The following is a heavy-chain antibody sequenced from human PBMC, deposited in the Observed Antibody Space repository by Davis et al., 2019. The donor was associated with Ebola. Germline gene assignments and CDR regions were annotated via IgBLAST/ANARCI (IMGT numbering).Heavy chain of an antibody. V-gene: IGHV3-7*03. CDR1: GFTFSGYW. CDR2: IRYDGGEK. D-gene: IGHD1-1*01. Sequence: PGGSLRLSCATSGFTFSGYWLNWVRQAPGKGLEWVANIRYDGGEKYYVGSVKGRFTISRDNAKNSLYLQMNSLRAEDTAVYYCARDLKFEQQLVDYFDSWGQGTLVTVSS. CDR3: ARDLKFEQQLVDYFDS. J-gene: IGHJ4*02.